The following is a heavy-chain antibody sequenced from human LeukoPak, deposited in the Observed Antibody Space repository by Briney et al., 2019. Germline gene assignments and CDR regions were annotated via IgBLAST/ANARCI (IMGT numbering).Heavy chain of an antibody. CDR3: AKDLSYGSYSFDS. CDR2: ITFDGNSK. CDR1: GFPFSIYG. V-gene: IGHV3-30*18. D-gene: IGHD3-10*01. J-gene: IGHJ4*02. Sequence: GGSLRLSCAASGFPFSIYGMHWVRQAPGKGLEWVAIITFDGNSKSYADSVKGRITVSRDNSKNTLYLQMSSLRTEDTAVYYCAKDLSYGSYSFDSWGQGALVTVSS.